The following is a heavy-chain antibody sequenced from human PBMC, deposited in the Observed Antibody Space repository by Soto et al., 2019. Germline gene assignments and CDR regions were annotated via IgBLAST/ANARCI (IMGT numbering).Heavy chain of an antibody. J-gene: IGHJ4*02. V-gene: IGHV4-30-4*01. D-gene: IGHD1-26*01. CDR2: IYYSGST. CDR1: GGSISSGDYY. Sequence: PSETLSLTCTVSGGSISSGDYYWSWIRQPPGKGLEWIGYIYYSGSTYYNPSLKSRVTISVDTSKNQFSLKLSSVTAADTAVYYCARAHSYPAPLDYWGQGTLVTVSS. CDR3: ARAHSYPAPLDY.